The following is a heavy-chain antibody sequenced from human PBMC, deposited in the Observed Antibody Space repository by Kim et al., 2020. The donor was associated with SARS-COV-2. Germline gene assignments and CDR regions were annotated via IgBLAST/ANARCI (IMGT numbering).Heavy chain of an antibody. Sequence: GGSLRLSCAASVFTFEDYAMHWVRQAPGKALEWVSLISGDGSDTYYAASVKGRFTISRDNSKNSLYLQMNSLRTEDTAFYYCAKDIVDLVMVIAAPAFDSWGQGVLVTVSS. V-gene: IGHV3-43*02. J-gene: IGHJ4*02. D-gene: IGHD2-21*01. CDR3: AKDIVDLVMVIAAPAFDS. CDR1: VFTFEDYA. CDR2: ISGDGSDT.